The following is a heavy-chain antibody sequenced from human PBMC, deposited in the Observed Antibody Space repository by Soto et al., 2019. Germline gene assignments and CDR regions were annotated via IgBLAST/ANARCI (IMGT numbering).Heavy chain of an antibody. CDR2: IYYSGST. V-gene: IGHV4-59*01. Sequence: PSETLSLTCTVSGGSISSYYWGWIRQPPGKGLEWIGYIYYSGSTNYNPSLKSRVTISVDTSKNQFSLKLSSVTAADTAVYYCARSAAFYSGGIRDYYFDFWGQRSLVTVSS. CDR3: ARSAAFYSGGIRDYYFDF. CDR1: GGSISSYY. D-gene: IGHD2-15*01. J-gene: IGHJ4*01.